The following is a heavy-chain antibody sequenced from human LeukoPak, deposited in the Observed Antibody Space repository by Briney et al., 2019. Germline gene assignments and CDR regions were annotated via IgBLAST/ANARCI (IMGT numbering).Heavy chain of an antibody. V-gene: IGHV3-23*01. CDR2: ISGSGGST. CDR1: GFTFSSYA. Sequence: GGSLRLSCAASGFTFSSYAMSWVRQAPGKGLEWVSAISGSGGSTYYADSVKGRFTISRDNSKNTLYLQMNSLIAEDTAVYYCAKDIVRNYYDSRNDAFDIWGQGTMVTVSS. D-gene: IGHD3-22*01. J-gene: IGHJ3*02. CDR3: AKDIVRNYYDSRNDAFDI.